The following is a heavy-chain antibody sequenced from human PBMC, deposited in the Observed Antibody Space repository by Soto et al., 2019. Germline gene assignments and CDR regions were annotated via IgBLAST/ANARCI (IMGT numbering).Heavy chain of an antibody. Sequence: QVQLVQSGAEVKKPGSSVKVSCKASGGTFSSYAISWVRQAPGQGLEWMGGIIPIFGTANYAQKFQGRVTITADESTSTAYMELSRLRSEDTAVYYCARDSANYYGSGSYYNPNWFDPWGQGTLVTVSS. V-gene: IGHV1-69*01. CDR3: ARDSANYYGSGSYYNPNWFDP. CDR1: GGTFSSYA. D-gene: IGHD3-10*01. J-gene: IGHJ5*02. CDR2: IIPIFGTA.